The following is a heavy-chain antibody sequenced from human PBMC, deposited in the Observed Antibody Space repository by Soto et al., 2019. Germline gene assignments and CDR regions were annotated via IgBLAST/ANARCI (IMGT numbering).Heavy chain of an antibody. CDR2: ISAYNGNT. Sequence: GASVKVSCKASGYTFTSYGISWVRQAPGQGLEWMGWISAYNGNTNYAQKLQGRVTMTTDTSTSTAYMELRSLRSDDTAVYYCAREITIFGVVITGDAFDIWGQGTMVTVS. V-gene: IGHV1-18*01. CDR3: AREITIFGVVITGDAFDI. D-gene: IGHD3-3*01. CDR1: GYTFTSYG. J-gene: IGHJ3*02.